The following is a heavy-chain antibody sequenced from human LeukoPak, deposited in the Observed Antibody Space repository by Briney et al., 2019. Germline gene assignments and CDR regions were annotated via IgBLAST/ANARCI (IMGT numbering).Heavy chain of an antibody. CDR3: VRSPGRGYDLEP. CDR2: ISTGGDI. D-gene: IGHD3-22*01. J-gene: IGHJ5*02. V-gene: IGHV4-4*08. CDR1: AGSICNSY. Sequence: SDTLSLTCAVSAGSICNSYCSWARQPPGKGLEFIGYISTGGDINYNPSLRSRATMSINTSNNQLSLTLTSVTTADMGVYFCVRSPGRGYDLEPWGQGSLVTVSS.